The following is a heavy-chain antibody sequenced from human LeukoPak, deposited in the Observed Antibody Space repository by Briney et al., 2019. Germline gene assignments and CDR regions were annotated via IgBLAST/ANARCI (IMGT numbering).Heavy chain of an antibody. V-gene: IGHV3-30*18. CDR1: GFTFSIYG. J-gene: IGHJ4*02. D-gene: IGHD7-27*01. Sequence: QPGGSLRLSCAASGFTFSIYGMHWVRQAPGKGLEWVAVISDDGRNKYYAESVKGRITISRDNSKNTLYLQMNSLRAEDTAVYYCAKDGDLWGQGTLVTVSS. CDR2: ISDDGRNK. CDR3: AKDGDL.